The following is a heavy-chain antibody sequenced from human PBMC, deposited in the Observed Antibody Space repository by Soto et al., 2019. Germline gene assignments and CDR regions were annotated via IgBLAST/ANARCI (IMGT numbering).Heavy chain of an antibody. V-gene: IGHV3-74*01. J-gene: IGHJ5*02. CDR3: ARMQQRTIFGVAENWFDP. Sequence: EVQLVESGGGLVQPGGSLRLSCAASGFTFSSYWMHWVRQAPGKGLVWVSRINSDGNSTSYADSVKGRFTISRDNAKNTLYLQMNSLRAEDTAVYYCARMQQRTIFGVAENWFDPWGQGTLVTVSS. CDR2: INSDGNST. CDR1: GFTFSSYW. D-gene: IGHD3-3*02.